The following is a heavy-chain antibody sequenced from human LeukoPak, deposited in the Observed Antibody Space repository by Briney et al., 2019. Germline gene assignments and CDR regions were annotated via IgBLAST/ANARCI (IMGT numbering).Heavy chain of an antibody. J-gene: IGHJ4*02. CDR2: ISNDGNNK. Sequence: GGSLRLSCAASGFTFSGCAFHWVRQAPGKGLEWVAIISNDGNNKYYSDSVKGRFTISRDNSKNTLSLQMNGLRVEDTAVYYCAKDTGDYRVRYFFDYWGQGTLVTVSS. CDR3: AKDTGDYRVRYFFDY. CDR1: GFTFSGCA. D-gene: IGHD4-11*01. V-gene: IGHV3-30*18.